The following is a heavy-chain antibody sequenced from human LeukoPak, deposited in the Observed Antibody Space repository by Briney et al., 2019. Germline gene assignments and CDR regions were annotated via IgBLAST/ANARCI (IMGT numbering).Heavy chain of an antibody. V-gene: IGHV4-61*01. D-gene: IGHD3-22*01. CDR3: ARGLVDSSGYYYVHFDY. CDR2: IYYSGST. J-gene: IGHJ4*02. CDR1: GGSVSSGSSY. Sequence: SETLSLTCTVSGGSVSSGSSYWSWIRQPPGKGLEWIGYIYYSGSTNYNPSLESRVAISEDTPRNQFSLKLSSVTAADTAVYYCARGLVDSSGYYYVHFDYWGQGTLVTVSS.